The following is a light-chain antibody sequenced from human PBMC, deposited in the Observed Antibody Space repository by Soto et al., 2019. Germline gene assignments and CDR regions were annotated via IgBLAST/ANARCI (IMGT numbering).Light chain of an antibody. V-gene: IGKV1-39*01. Sequence: DIQMTQSPSSLSASVGDRVTITCRASRSIGNDLNWYQQKPESAPKLLIYLTSSLQSGVPSRFSGSGSGTDFTLTISSLQTEDFATYYCHQSHSTPYSFGQGTKLEIK. CDR3: HQSHSTPYS. CDR2: LTS. J-gene: IGKJ2*01. CDR1: RSIGND.